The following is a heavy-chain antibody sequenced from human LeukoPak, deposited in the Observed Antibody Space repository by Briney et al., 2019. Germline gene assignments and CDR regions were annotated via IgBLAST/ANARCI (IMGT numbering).Heavy chain of an antibody. CDR3: ARTIRGY. CDR1: RFTFNNYW. V-gene: IGHV3-7*03. CDR2: INQDGSEK. J-gene: IGHJ4*02. D-gene: IGHD3-10*01. Sequence: PGGSLRLSCAASRFTFNNYWMNWFRQAPGKGLEWVANINQDGSEKNYVDSVKGRFTISRDNAKDSLYLQMNSLRVDDTAVYYCARTIRGYWGQGTLVTVSS.